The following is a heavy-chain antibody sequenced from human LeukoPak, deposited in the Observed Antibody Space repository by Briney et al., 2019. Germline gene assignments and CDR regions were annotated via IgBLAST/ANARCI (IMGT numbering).Heavy chain of an antibody. D-gene: IGHD6-19*01. CDR1: GFTVSSNY. Sequence: PGGSLRLSCAASGFTVSSNYMSWVRQAPGKGLEWVSLIYSGGSTYNADSVKGRFTISRDNSKNTLFLQMNSLRVEDTAVYYCAREDGGSGWYYFDYWGQGTLVTVSS. V-gene: IGHV3-53*01. CDR3: AREDGGSGWYYFDY. CDR2: IYSGGST. J-gene: IGHJ4*02.